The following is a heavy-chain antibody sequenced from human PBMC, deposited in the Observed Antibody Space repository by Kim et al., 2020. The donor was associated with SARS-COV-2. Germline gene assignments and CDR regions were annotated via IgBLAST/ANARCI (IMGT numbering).Heavy chain of an antibody. Sequence: GRFTISRDNSKNTLYLQMNSLRAEDTAVYYCAKLGRRPGIAVAATGYFDYWGQGTLVTVSS. D-gene: IGHD6-19*01. CDR3: AKLGRRPGIAVAATGYFDY. J-gene: IGHJ4*02. V-gene: IGHV3-23*01.